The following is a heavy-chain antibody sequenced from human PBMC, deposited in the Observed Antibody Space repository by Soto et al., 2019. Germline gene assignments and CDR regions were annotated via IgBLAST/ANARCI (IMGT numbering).Heavy chain of an antibody. V-gene: IGHV4-34*01. CDR1: GGSFSGYY. CDR3: ARDIITGLFDY. D-gene: IGHD2-8*02. Sequence: HVQLQQWGAGLLKPSETLSRTCAVYGGSFSGYYWTWIRQPPGTGLEWIGEINHSGSTNYNPSLKSRATISVDTSKNQFSLKLTSVSAADSAVYYCARDIITGLFDYWGQGTLVTVCS. CDR2: INHSGST. J-gene: IGHJ4*02.